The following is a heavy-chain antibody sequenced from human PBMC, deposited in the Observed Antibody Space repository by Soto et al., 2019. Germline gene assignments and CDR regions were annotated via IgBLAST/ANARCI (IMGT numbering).Heavy chain of an antibody. V-gene: IGHV3-33*01. J-gene: IGHJ3*02. CDR1: GFTFSSYG. D-gene: IGHD3-3*01. CDR3: XXXRXLEWLSNGGAFDI. CDR2: IWYDGSNK. Sequence: QVQLVESGGGVVQPGRSLRLSCAASGFTFSSYGMHWVRQAPGKGLEWVAVIWYDGSNKYYADSVKGRFTISRDNSKNTLYLQXNSLRAEDTAXYXXXXXRXLEWLSNGGAFDIWGQGTMVTVSS.